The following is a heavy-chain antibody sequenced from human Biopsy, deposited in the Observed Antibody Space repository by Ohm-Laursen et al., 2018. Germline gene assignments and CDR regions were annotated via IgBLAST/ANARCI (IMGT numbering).Heavy chain of an antibody. Sequence: TLSLTCTVSSGSISGYYWTWIRQAPGKGLEFIGYVYSSGSTNYNPSLKSRATISLDTSRNQVSLRLSSVTAADTAVYYCARGIAVVRSPDVWGQGTTVAVSS. CDR2: VYSSGST. CDR1: SGSISGYY. CDR3: ARGIAVVRSPDV. D-gene: IGHD5-18*01. J-gene: IGHJ6*02. V-gene: IGHV4-59*08.